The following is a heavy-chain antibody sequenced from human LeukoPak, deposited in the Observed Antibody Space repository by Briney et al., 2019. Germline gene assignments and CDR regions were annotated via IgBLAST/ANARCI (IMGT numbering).Heavy chain of an antibody. CDR1: GYTFTSYD. D-gene: IGHD1-26*01. Sequence: ASVKVSCKASGYTFTSYDINWVRQATGEGLEWMGWMNPNSGSIGYAQKFQGRVTISRNTSISAAYMELSSLRSEDTAVYSCARGPSGSPFYYMDVWGKGTTVTVSS. V-gene: IGHV1-8*03. J-gene: IGHJ6*03. CDR2: MNPNSGSI. CDR3: ARGPSGSPFYYMDV.